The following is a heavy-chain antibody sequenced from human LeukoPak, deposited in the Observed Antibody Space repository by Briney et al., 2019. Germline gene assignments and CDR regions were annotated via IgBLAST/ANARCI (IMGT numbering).Heavy chain of an antibody. D-gene: IGHD3-10*01. CDR2: ISGSGGST. J-gene: IGHJ4*02. V-gene: IGHV3-23*01. CDR1: GLTFSSYA. Sequence: GGSLRLSCAASGLTFSSYAMSWVRQAPGKGLEWVSAISGSGGSTYYAGSVKGRFTISRDNSKNALSLQMNTLRAEDTAVYYCNYYGSGTPLYFDYWGQGTLVTVSS. CDR3: NYYGSGTPLYFDY.